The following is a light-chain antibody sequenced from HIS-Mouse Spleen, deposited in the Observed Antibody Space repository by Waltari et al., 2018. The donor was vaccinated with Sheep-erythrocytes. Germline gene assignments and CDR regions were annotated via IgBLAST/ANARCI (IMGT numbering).Light chain of an antibody. CDR2: EGS. Sequence: SALTQPASVSGSPGQAITISCPATSRDFGSYNLVSWYQQHPAKAPKLMIYEGSKRPLGVSNRFSGSKSGNTASLTISGLQAEDEADYYCCSYAGSSTPWVFGGGTKLTVL. V-gene: IGLV2-23*01. CDR1: SRDFGSYNL. J-gene: IGLJ3*02. CDR3: CSYAGSSTPWV.